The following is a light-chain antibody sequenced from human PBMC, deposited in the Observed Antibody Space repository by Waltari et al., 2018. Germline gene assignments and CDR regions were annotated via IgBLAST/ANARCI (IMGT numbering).Light chain of an antibody. Sequence: DIQMTQSPSSLSASVGARVTITCQASQDINKYLHWYQQRPGKAPKLLIYDASNLETGVPSRFSGSGSGTYFTFTISSLQPDDIATYYCQQYLLALSFGGGTKVEIK. V-gene: IGKV1-33*01. CDR3: QQYLLALS. J-gene: IGKJ4*01. CDR1: QDINKY. CDR2: DAS.